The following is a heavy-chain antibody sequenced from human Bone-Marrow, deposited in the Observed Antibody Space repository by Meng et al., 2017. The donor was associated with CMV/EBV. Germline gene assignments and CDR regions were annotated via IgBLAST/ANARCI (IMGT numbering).Heavy chain of an antibody. CDR1: GYTFTSYY. CDR3: ARGTSLFGVDLYYYYGMDV. CDR2: INPSGGST. J-gene: IGHJ6*02. V-gene: IGHV1-46*01. D-gene: IGHD3-3*01. Sequence: ASVKVSCKASGYTFTSYYMHWVRQAPGQGLEWMGIINPSGGSTSYAQKFQGRVTMTRDTSTSTVYMELSRLRSDDTAVYYCARGTSLFGVDLYYYYGMDVWGQRTTVTVSS.